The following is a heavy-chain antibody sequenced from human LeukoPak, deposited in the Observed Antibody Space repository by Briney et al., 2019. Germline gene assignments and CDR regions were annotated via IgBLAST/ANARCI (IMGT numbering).Heavy chain of an antibody. CDR3: ARRGPRDAFDI. CDR1: GGSISSSSYY. J-gene: IGHJ3*02. CDR2: IYYSGST. Sequence: SETLSLTCTVSGGSISSSSYYWGWIRQPPGKGLEWIGSIYYSGSTYYNPSLKSRVTISVDTSKNQFSLKLSSVTAADTAVYYCARRGPRDAFDIWGQGTMVTVSS. V-gene: IGHV4-39*01.